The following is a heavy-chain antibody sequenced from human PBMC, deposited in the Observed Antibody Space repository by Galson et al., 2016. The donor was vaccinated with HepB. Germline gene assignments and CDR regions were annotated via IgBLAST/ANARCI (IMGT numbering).Heavy chain of an antibody. CDR2: SRDKANRYTT. CDR3: ARSRSGSGNFDY. V-gene: IGHV3-72*01. J-gene: IGHJ4*02. Sequence: SLRLSCAASGFTFRDHYMDWLRQAPGKGLEWVARSRDKANRYTTEYAASVKGRFTIPRDDSQNSVYLEMNSLKTEDTALYYCARSRSGSGNFDYWGQGTPVTVSS. D-gene: IGHD3-10*01. CDR1: GFTFRDHY.